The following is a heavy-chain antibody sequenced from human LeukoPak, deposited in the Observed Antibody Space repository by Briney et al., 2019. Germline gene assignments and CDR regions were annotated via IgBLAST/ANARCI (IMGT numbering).Heavy chain of an antibody. J-gene: IGHJ4*02. CDR3: ARRAVGTFNY. CDR2: GDHSGGT. D-gene: IGHD6-13*01. Sequence: SETLSLTCAVYGGSFNGFYWSWIRQAPGKGPEWIGEGDHSGGTKYNPSLKSRVSISIDTSKNQFSLNLSSVTAADTAVYYCARRAVGTFNYWGQGTLVTVSS. CDR1: GGSFNGFY. V-gene: IGHV4-34*01.